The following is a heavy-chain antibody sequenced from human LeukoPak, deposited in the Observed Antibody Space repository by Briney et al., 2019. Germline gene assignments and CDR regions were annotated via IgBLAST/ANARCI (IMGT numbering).Heavy chain of an antibody. Sequence: GGSLRLSCAASGFTFSTYAMSWVRQAPGKGLEWVSAFSGSGDTTYYADSVKGRFTISRDNSKSTLYLQMNSLRAEDTAVYYCATCCGFCAPWGYWGQGTLVTVSS. D-gene: IGHD5-18*01. CDR2: FSGSGDTT. CDR3: ATCCGFCAPWGY. V-gene: IGHV3-23*01. CDR1: GFTFSTYA. J-gene: IGHJ4*02.